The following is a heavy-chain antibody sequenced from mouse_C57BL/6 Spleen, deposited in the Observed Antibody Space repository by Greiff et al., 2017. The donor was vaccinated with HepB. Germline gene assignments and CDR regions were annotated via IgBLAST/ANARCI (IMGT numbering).Heavy chain of an antibody. J-gene: IGHJ2*01. CDR3: ARPYYGSSYSFDY. CDR2: IDPANGNT. Sequence: VQLKESVAELVRPGASVKLSCTASGFNIKNTYMHWVKQRPEQGLEWIGRIDPANGNTKYAPKFQGKATITADTSSNTAYLQLSSLTSEDTAIYDCARPYYGSSYSFDYWGQGTTLTVSS. D-gene: IGHD1-1*01. CDR1: GFNIKNTY. V-gene: IGHV14-3*01.